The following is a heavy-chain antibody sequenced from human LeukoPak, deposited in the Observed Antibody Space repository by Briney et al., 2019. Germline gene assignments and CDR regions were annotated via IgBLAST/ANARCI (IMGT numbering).Heavy chain of an antibody. Sequence: GGSLRLSCAASGFTFSSYWMTWVRQTPGKGLEWVANIKHDGSEDYFVDSVKGRFTISRDNAENSLHLQMSSLRAEDTAVYYCARSANYGGHAFFDYWGQGILVIVSS. J-gene: IGHJ4*02. CDR3: ARSANYGGHAFFDY. D-gene: IGHD4/OR15-4a*01. CDR1: GFTFSSYW. CDR2: IKHDGSED. V-gene: IGHV3-7*01.